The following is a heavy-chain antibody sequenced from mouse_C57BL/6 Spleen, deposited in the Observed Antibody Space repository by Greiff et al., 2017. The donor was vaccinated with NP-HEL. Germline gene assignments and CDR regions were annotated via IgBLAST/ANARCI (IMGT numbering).Heavy chain of an antibody. Sequence: EVNVVESGGGLVKPGGSLKLSCAASGFTFSDYGMHWVRQAPEKGLEWVAYISSGSSTIYYADTVKGRFTISRDNAKNTLFLQMTSLRSEDTAMYYCARGQDGYYLYFDYWGQGTTLTVSS. J-gene: IGHJ2*01. V-gene: IGHV5-17*01. D-gene: IGHD2-3*01. CDR3: ARGQDGYYLYFDY. CDR2: ISSGSSTI. CDR1: GFTFSDYG.